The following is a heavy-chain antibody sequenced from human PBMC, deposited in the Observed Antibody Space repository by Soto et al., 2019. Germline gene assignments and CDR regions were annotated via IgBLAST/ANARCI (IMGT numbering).Heavy chain of an antibody. CDR1: GGTFSSYA. CDR3: ARDSQLNYYDISGSLYYYYGMHV. Sequence: SVKVSCKASGGTFSSYAISWVRQAPGQGLEWMGGIIPIFGTANYAQKFQGRVTITADKSTGTAYMELSSLRSEDTAVYYCARDSQLNYYDISGSLYYYYGMHVSRQATTLTVSS. CDR2: IIPIFGTA. D-gene: IGHD3-22*01. J-gene: IGHJ6*02. V-gene: IGHV1-69*06.